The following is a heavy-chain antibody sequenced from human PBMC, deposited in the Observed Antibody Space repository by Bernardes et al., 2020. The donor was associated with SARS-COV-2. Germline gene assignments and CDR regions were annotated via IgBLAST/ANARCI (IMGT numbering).Heavy chain of an antibody. V-gene: IGHV3-64D*06. D-gene: IGHD3-9*01. CDR2: IGNNGGST. CDR3: VKVGLLTEYYVSRGYLDP. Sequence: GGSLRLSCSASGFTFNSYAMHWVRQAPGQGLEYVSAIGNNGGSTYYADSVKGRFTISRDNSKNRLYLQMNSVRAEDTAVYYCVKVGLLTEYYVSRGYLDPWGRGTLVTVSS. J-gene: IGHJ2*01. CDR1: GFTFNSYA.